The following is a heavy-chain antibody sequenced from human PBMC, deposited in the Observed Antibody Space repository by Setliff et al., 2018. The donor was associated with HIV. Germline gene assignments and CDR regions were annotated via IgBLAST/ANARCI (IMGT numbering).Heavy chain of an antibody. Sequence: SETLSLTCTVSGGSISNSHWSWISQSPEKGLEWIGYTFHTGYTYYNPSLKSRIIISVDLSTNQLSLELTSATAADTAIDYCARDKGRPPHFDNHGYYRSDTFDSWGHGTMVTVSS. CDR3: ARDKGRPPHFDNHGYYRSDTFDS. CDR2: TFHTGYT. D-gene: IGHD3-3*01. V-gene: IGHV4-30-4*08. CDR1: GGSISNSH. J-gene: IGHJ3*02.